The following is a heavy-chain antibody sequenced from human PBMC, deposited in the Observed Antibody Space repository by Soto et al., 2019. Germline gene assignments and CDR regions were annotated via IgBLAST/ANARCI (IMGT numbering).Heavy chain of an antibody. Sequence: GESLKISCKGSGYSFTSYWIGWVRQMPGKGLVWMGIIYPGDSDTRYSPSFQGQVTISADKSISTAYLQWSSLKASDTAMYYCARRAYYYDSSGSLDWYFDYWGQGTLVTVSS. J-gene: IGHJ4*02. V-gene: IGHV5-51*01. D-gene: IGHD3-22*01. CDR2: IYPGDSDT. CDR3: ARRAYYYDSSGSLDWYFDY. CDR1: GYSFTSYW.